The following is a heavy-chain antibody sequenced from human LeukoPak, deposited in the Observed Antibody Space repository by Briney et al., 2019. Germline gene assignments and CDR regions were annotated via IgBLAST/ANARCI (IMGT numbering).Heavy chain of an antibody. Sequence: PGRSLTRSCAASGFTFSSYAMHWVRQAPGKGLEWVAVISYDGSNKYYADSVKGRFTISRDNSKNTLYLQMNSLRAEDTAVYYCARGRHSGYDKMFGYGGQGTLVTVSS. CDR3: ARGRHSGYDKMFGY. D-gene: IGHD5-12*01. J-gene: IGHJ4*02. CDR1: GFTFSSYA. CDR2: ISYDGSNK. V-gene: IGHV3-30-3*01.